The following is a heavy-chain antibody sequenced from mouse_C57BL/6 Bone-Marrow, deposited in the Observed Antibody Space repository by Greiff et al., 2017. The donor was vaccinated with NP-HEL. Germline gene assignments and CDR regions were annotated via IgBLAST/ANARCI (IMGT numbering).Heavy chain of an antibody. CDR2: IRSSGST. D-gene: IGHD4-1*01. CDR3: ARLGRDAMDY. V-gene: IGHV3-8*01. CDR1: GYSITSDY. J-gene: IGHJ4*01. Sequence: EVKLLESGPGLAKPSQTLSLPCSVTGYSITSDYWHWIRKFPGHTLAYIGYIRSSGSTYSNPSLKSRISITRDTSKNQYYLQLNSVTTEDTATYYCARLGRDAMDYWGQGTSVTVSS.